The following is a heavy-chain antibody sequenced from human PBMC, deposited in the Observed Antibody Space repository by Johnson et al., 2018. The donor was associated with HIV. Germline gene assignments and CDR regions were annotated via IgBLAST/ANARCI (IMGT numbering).Heavy chain of an antibody. CDR3: AAMDGSGGYWAFDI. V-gene: IGHV3-15*01. Sequence: VQLVESGGDLVKPGGSLRLSCAASGFTFSNAWMNWVRQAPGKGLEWVGRIKSKSDGGTTDYAAPVKGRFTISRDNSQNTLYLQMNSLRAEDTAGYYCAAMDGSGGYWAFDIWGQGTMVTVSS. CDR2: IKSKSDGGTT. J-gene: IGHJ3*02. D-gene: IGHD3-10*01. CDR1: GFTFSNAW.